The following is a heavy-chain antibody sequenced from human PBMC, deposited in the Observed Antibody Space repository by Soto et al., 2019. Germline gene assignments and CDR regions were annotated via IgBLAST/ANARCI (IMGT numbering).Heavy chain of an antibody. D-gene: IGHD2-15*01. CDR2: INHSGSP. J-gene: IGHJ4*02. Sequence: QVQLQQWGAGLLKPSETLSLTCAVYGGSFSGYYWSWIRQPPGKGLEWIGEINHSGSPNYNPSLKSRGTMSADTAKGQFSLKRSAVTAADTAVYYCARGRCSATYCYSNFDSWGQGTLVTVSS. CDR1: GGSFSGYY. V-gene: IGHV4-34*01. CDR3: ARGRCSATYCYSNFDS.